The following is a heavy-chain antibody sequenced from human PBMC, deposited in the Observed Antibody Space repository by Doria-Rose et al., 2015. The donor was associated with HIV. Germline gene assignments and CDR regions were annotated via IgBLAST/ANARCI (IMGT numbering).Heavy chain of an antibody. Sequence: QVTLKESGPVLVKPTETLTLTCTVSGVSLSSPGMGVSWIRQPPGKALEWLANMFSDDERSYKASVKSRLTISRGTSKSQVVLTMTDMDPVDTATYYCARIKSSRWYHKYYFDFWGQGTLVIVS. CDR2: MFSDDER. J-gene: IGHJ4*02. CDR1: GVSLSSPGMG. V-gene: IGHV2-26*01. CDR3: ARIKSSRWYHKYYFDF. D-gene: IGHD6-13*01.